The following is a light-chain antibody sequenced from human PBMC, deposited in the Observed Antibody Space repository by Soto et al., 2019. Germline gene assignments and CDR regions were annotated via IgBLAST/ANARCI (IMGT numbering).Light chain of an antibody. CDR2: AAS. CDR3: QQTDSFPYT. J-gene: IGKJ2*01. CDR1: QGITSW. Sequence: DIHMTQSPSSVSASVVDRVTITCRASQGITSWLVWYQQKPGKAPKLLIYAASSLQSGVPSRFSGSGSGTDFSLTISSLQPEDFATYYCQQTDSFPYTFGRGTKVDIK. V-gene: IGKV1-12*01.